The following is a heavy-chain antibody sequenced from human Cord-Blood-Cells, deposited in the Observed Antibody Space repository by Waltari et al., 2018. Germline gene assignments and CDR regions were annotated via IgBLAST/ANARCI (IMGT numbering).Heavy chain of an antibody. J-gene: IGHJ4*02. CDR3: ARLAAAAADY. CDR2: IYYSGST. D-gene: IGHD6-13*01. CDR1: GGSISSSSYY. Sequence: QLQLQESGPGLVKPSETLSLTCTVSGGSISSSSYYWGWIRQPPGKGLEWIGGIYYSGSTYYNPSLKSRVTISVDTSKNQFSLKLSSVTAADTAVYYCARLAAAAADYWGQGTLVTVSS. V-gene: IGHV4-39*07.